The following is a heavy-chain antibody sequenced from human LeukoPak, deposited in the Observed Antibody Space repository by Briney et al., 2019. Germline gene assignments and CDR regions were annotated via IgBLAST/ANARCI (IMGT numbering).Heavy chain of an antibody. CDR1: GGTFSSYA. CDR2: IIPIFGTA. J-gene: IGHJ4*02. D-gene: IGHD1-7*01. Sequence: GASVKVSCKASGGTFSSYAISWVRQAPGHGLEWMGGIIPIFGTANYAQKFLGRVTITADKSTSTAYMELSSLRSEDTAVYYCARSVAGTFGYWGQGTLVTVSS. CDR3: ARSVAGTFGY. V-gene: IGHV1-69*06.